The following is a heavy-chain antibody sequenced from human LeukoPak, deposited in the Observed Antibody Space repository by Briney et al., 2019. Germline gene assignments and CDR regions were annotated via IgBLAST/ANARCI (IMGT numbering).Heavy chain of an antibody. CDR2: IIPIFGTA. D-gene: IGHD5-18*01. CDR1: GGTFSSYA. Sequence: SVKVSCKASGGTFSSYAISWVRQAPGQGLEWMGGIIPIFGTANYAQKFQGRVTINTDESTSTAYMELSSLRSEDTAVYYCARSPDTARVTWFDPWGQGTLVTVSS. J-gene: IGHJ5*02. V-gene: IGHV1-69*05. CDR3: ARSPDTARVTWFDP.